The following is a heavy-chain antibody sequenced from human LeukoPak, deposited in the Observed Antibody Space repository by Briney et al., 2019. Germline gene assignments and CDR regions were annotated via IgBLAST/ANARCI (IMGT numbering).Heavy chain of an antibody. CDR1: GGTFSSYA. V-gene: IGHV1-69*06. D-gene: IGHD2-15*01. J-gene: IGHJ6*03. Sequence: SVKVSCKASGGTFSSYAISWVRQAPGQGLEWMGRIIPIFGTANYAQKFQGRVTITAGKSTSTAYMELSSLRSEDTAVYYCARGYCSGGSCHDHYYYYYMDVWGKGTTVTVSS. CDR3: ARGYCSGGSCHDHYYYYYMDV. CDR2: IIPIFGTA.